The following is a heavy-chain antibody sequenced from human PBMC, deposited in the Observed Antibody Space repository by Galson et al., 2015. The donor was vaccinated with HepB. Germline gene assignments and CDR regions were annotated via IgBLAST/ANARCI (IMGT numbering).Heavy chain of an antibody. CDR3: TVGFFSSTNY. CDR2: IYSSGST. CDR1: GFNVNINY. V-gene: IGHV3-66*02. Sequence: LRLSCAASGFNVNINYMVWVRQAPGKGLEWVSVIYSSGSTYYTASVKGRFTISRDDSRNTLYLQMDSLKPEDTAVYYCTVGFFSSTNYWGQGAQVTVSS. D-gene: IGHD3-3*01. J-gene: IGHJ4*02.